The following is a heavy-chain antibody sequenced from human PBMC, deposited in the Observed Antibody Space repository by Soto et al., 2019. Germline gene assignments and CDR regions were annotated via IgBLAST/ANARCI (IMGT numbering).Heavy chain of an antibody. Sequence: GGSLRLSCAASGFTFDDYAMHWVRQAPGKGLEWVSGISWNSGSIGYADSVKGRFTISRDNAKNSLYLQMNSLRAEDTALYYCAKGQVAGRYYYYYYMDVWGKGTTVTVSS. D-gene: IGHD6-19*01. CDR2: ISWNSGSI. CDR1: GFTFDDYA. CDR3: AKGQVAGRYYYYYYMDV. V-gene: IGHV3-9*01. J-gene: IGHJ6*03.